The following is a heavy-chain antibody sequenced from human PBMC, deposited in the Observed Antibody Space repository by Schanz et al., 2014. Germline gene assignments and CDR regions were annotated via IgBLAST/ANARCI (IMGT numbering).Heavy chain of an antibody. V-gene: IGHV3-33*06. J-gene: IGHJ6*02. CDR3: AKARRKSNCSGGRCFHYSYYGMDV. CDR2: IWSDGSGK. CDR1: GFSLNTYG. D-gene: IGHD2-15*01. Sequence: QAQLMESGGGVVQPGTSLILSYSVSGFSLNTYGIHWFRQPAGKGLEWVAVIWSDGSGKYYADSVKGRFTISRDSPKNTLYLQMNSLRAEDTAVYYCAKARRKSNCSGGRCFHYSYYGMDVWGQGTTVTVSS.